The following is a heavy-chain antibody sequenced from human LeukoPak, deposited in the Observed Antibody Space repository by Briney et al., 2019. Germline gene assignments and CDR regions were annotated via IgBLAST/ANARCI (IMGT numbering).Heavy chain of an antibody. J-gene: IGHJ6*03. Sequence: PGGSLRLSCAASGFTFSNAWMSWVRQAPGKGLEWVGRIKSKTDGGTTDYAAPVKGRFTISTDDSKNTLYLQMNSLKTEDTAVYYCTTGLDTAMVNYYYYMDVWGKGTTVTVSS. CDR3: TTGLDTAMVNYYYYMDV. CDR2: IKSKTDGGTT. V-gene: IGHV3-15*01. D-gene: IGHD5-18*01. CDR1: GFTFSNAW.